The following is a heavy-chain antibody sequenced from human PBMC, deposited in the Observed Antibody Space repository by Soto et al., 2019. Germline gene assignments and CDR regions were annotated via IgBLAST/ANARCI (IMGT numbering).Heavy chain of an antibody. Sequence: PGGSLRLSCAASGFTFSSYAMIWVRQAPGKGLEWVSAISGSGGSTYYADSVKGRFTISRDNSKNTLYLQMNSLRAEDTAVYYCAKDNLVVPAAMFDYWGQGTLVTVSS. CDR1: GFTFSSYA. V-gene: IGHV3-23*01. J-gene: IGHJ4*02. D-gene: IGHD2-2*01. CDR2: ISGSGGST. CDR3: AKDNLVVPAAMFDY.